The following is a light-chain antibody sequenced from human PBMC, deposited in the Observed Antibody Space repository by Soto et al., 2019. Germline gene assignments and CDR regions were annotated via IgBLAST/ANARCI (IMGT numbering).Light chain of an antibody. Sequence: QSVLTQPPSVSGSPGQSVAISCTGTSSDVGSYSRVSWYQQPPGTAPKLMIYDVSNRPSGVPDRFSGSKSGNTASLTISGLQAEDEADYYCNSYTXSSTPYVFGTGTKVTVL. V-gene: IGLV2-18*02. J-gene: IGLJ1*01. CDR3: NSYTXSSTPYV. CDR1: SSDVGSYSR. CDR2: DVS.